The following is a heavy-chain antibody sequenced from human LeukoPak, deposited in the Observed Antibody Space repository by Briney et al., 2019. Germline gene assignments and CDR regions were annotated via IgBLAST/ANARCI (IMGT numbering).Heavy chain of an antibody. V-gene: IGHV3-30-3*01. Sequence: GGSLTLSCAASGFTFSSYAMHWVRQAPGKGMEWVAVISYDGSNKYYADSVKGRFTISRDNSKNTLYLQMNSLRAEDTAVYYCASTYSSRGSYFGNRWGQGTLVTVSS. CDR2: ISYDGSNK. CDR1: GFTFSSYA. D-gene: IGHD1-26*01. J-gene: IGHJ4*02. CDR3: ASTYSSRGSYFGNR.